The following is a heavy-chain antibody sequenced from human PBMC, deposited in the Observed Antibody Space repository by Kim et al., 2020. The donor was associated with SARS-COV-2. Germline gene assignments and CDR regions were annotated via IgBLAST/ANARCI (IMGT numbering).Heavy chain of an antibody. CDR1: GFTFNTHG. D-gene: IGHD6-13*01. Sequence: GGSLRLSCVTSGFTFNTHGMYWVRQGPGKGLEWVAYIWYDGSNEDYGDSVKGRFTISRDNSKRTLYLEMNSLRVDDTAVYYCAKGVAAAGYYGIDVWGQG. CDR3: AKGVAAAGYYGIDV. CDR2: IWYDGSNE. V-gene: IGHV3-33*03. J-gene: IGHJ6*02.